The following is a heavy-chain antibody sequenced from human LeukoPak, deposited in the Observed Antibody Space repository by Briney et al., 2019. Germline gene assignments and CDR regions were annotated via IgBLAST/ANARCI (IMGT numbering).Heavy chain of an antibody. V-gene: IGHV4-61*01. CDR3: ARTFSYYYYMDV. CDR2: IYYSGST. Sequence: PSQTLSLTCTVSGGSISSGSYYWSWIRQPPGKGLEWIGHIYYSGSTNYNPSLKSRVTISVDTSKNQFSLKLSSVTAADTAVYYCARTFSYYYYMDVWGKGTTVTISS. CDR1: GGSISSGSYY. J-gene: IGHJ6*03. D-gene: IGHD2/OR15-2a*01.